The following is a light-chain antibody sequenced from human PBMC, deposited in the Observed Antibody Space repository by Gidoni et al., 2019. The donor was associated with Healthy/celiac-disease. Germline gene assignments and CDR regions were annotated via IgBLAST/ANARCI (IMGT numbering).Light chain of an antibody. CDR3: QQYNSYSWT. CDR1: QIISRW. J-gene: IGKJ1*01. Sequence: DIQMTQSPSTLSASVGDRVTITCRDSQIISRWLDWYQQKPGKAHMLLIYKASSLESGFPSRFSGSGSVTEFTLTISSLQPDDFATYYCQQYNSYSWTFGQXTKVEIK. CDR2: KAS. V-gene: IGKV1-5*03.